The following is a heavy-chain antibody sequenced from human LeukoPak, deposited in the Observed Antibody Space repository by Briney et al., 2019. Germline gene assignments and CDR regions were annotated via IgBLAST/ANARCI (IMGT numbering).Heavy chain of an antibody. V-gene: IGHV3-21*01. CDR1: GFTFSSYS. CDR3: ARDGYYYDSSGYYYTAFDI. D-gene: IGHD3-22*01. J-gene: IGHJ3*02. CDR2: ISSSSYI. Sequence: PGGSLRLSCAASGFTFSSYSMNWVRQAPGKGLEWVSSISSSSYIYYADSVKGRFTISRDNAKNSLYLQMNSLRAEDTAVYYCARDGYYYDSSGYYYTAFDIWGQGTMVTVSS.